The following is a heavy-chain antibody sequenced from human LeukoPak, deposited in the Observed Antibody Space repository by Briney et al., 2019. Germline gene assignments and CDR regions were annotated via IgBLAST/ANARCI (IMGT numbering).Heavy chain of an antibody. J-gene: IGHJ6*02. CDR2: INPNSGGT. D-gene: IGHD6-13*01. V-gene: IGHV1-2*02. CDR3: ARDSAAGNYGMDV. CDR1: GYTFTGYY. Sequence: ASVKVSCKASGYTFTGYYMHWVRQAPGHGLEWMGWINPNSGGTNYAQKFQGRVTMTRDTSISTAYMELSRLRSDDTAVYYCARDSAAGNYGMDVWGQGTTVSVSS.